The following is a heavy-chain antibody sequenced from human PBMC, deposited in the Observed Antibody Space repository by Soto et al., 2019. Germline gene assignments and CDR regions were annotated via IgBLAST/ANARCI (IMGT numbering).Heavy chain of an antibody. CDR1: GFTFSDFG. CDR3: ARAFWSGSGDYYYGMDV. V-gene: IGHV3-33*03. J-gene: IGHJ6*04. Sequence: GGSLRLSCKASGFTFSDFGMHWVRQAPGKGLEWVSAIWYDGSYQYYADPVRGRFTTSRDNSNNTLFLQMNSLRVEDTAVYYCARAFWSGSGDYYYGMDVRGKGTTVTVSS. D-gene: IGHD3-3*01. CDR2: IWYDGSYQ.